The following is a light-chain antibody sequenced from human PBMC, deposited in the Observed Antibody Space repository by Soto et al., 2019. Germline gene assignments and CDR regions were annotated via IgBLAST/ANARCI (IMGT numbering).Light chain of an antibody. CDR3: CSYAGSSTLV. CDR2: EDS. Sequence: QSVLTQPASVSGSPGQSITISCTGTSSDVGGYNLVSWYRQHPGKAPKLMIYEDSKRPSGVSNRFSGSKSGNTASLTISGLQAEDEADYYCCSYAGSSTLVFGGGTKVTVL. V-gene: IGLV2-23*01. CDR1: SSDVGGYNL. J-gene: IGLJ2*01.